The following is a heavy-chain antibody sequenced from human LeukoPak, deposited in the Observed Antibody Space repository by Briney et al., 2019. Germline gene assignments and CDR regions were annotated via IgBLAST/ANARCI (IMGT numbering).Heavy chain of an antibody. D-gene: IGHD1-14*01. J-gene: IGHJ6*03. Sequence: ASVKVSCKASGYTFAGYPIHWVRQVPGQGLEWIGRIHPNSGDTYYAQKFQGRVTMTRDTSINTAYMDLSRLTSHDTAVYYCARGTFMGWYMDVWGKGTTVTVSS. CDR2: IHPNSGDT. CDR3: ARGTFMGWYMDV. V-gene: IGHV1-2*06. CDR1: GYTFAGYP.